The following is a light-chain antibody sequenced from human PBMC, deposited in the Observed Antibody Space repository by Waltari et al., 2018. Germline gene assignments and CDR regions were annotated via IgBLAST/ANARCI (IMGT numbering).Light chain of an antibody. V-gene: IGKV1-33*01. CDR1: QDVTTS. CDR2: DAS. Sequence: DIQMTQSPSSLSAAVGDRVTITCQTTQDVTTSLSWFQQKPGKAPQLLIYDASTLQSGVPSRFSGSGSGTSFSFTITSLQPEDSATYYCQHYHTLLYTFGRGTKLQIK. J-gene: IGKJ2*01. CDR3: QHYHTLLYT.